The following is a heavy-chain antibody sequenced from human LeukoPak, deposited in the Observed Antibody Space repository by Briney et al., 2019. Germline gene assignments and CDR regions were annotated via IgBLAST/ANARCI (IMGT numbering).Heavy chain of an antibody. V-gene: IGHV3-66*01. CDR1: GFTVSSNY. J-gene: IGHJ4*02. CDR3: ARVSSPYGGNPYFDY. CDR2: IYSGGST. D-gene: IGHD4-23*01. Sequence: GGSLRLSCAASGFTVSSNYMSWVRQAPGKGLEWVSVIYSGGSTYYADSVKGRFTISRDNSKNTLYLQMNSLRAEDTAVYYCARVSSPYGGNPYFDYWGQGTLVTVSS.